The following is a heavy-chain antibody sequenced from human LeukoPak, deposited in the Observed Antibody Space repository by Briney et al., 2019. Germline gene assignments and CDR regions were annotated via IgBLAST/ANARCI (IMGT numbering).Heavy chain of an antibody. CDR2: ISYDGSNK. Sequence: GGSLRLSCAASGFTFSSYAMHWVRQAPGEGLEWVAVISYDGSNKYYADSVKGRFTISRDNSKNTLYLQMNSLRAEDTAVYYCARDPPTYYYDTTDPGYFQHWGQGTLVTVSS. D-gene: IGHD3-22*01. V-gene: IGHV3-30-3*01. CDR3: ARDPPTYYYDTTDPGYFQH. J-gene: IGHJ1*01. CDR1: GFTFSSYA.